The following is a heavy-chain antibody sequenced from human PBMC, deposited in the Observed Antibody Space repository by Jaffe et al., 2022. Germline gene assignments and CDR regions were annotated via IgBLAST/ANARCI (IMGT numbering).Heavy chain of an antibody. Sequence: QLQLQESGPGLVKPSETLSLTCTVSGGSVSSSTYYWGWIRQPPGKGLEWIGSIYYSGTTYYNPSLRSRVAISVDTSKNQFSLKLSPVTAADTAVYYCARGSHYDYIWTSYYFDYWGQGTRVTVSS. CDR1: GGSVSSSTYY. CDR2: IYYSGTT. CDR3: ARGSHYDYIWTSYYFDY. J-gene: IGHJ4*02. V-gene: IGHV4-39*01. D-gene: IGHD3-16*01.